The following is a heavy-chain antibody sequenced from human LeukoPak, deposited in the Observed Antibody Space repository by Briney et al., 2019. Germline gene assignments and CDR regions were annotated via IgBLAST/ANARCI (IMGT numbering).Heavy chain of an antibody. Sequence: PGRSLRLSCAASGFTFSSYGMRWVRQAPGKGLEWVAVIWYGGSNKYYADSVKGRFTISRDNSKNTLYLQMNSLRAEDTAVYYCAKDLGYCSGGSCHDAFDIWGQGTMVTVSS. V-gene: IGHV3-30*18. CDR1: GFTFSSYG. D-gene: IGHD2-15*01. J-gene: IGHJ3*02. CDR2: IWYGGSNK. CDR3: AKDLGYCSGGSCHDAFDI.